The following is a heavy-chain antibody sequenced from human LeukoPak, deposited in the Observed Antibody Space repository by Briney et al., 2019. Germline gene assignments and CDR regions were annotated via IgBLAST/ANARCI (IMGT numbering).Heavy chain of an antibody. Sequence: ASVKVSCKASGYTFTIYYTHWVRQAPGQGLEWMGIINPSGGSTSYAQKFQGRVTMTRDMSTSTVYMELSSLRSEDTAVYYCARVGEQWLVSFDYWGQGTLVTVSS. V-gene: IGHV1-46*01. CDR3: ARVGEQWLVSFDY. J-gene: IGHJ4*02. CDR2: INPSGGST. D-gene: IGHD6-19*01. CDR1: GYTFTIYY.